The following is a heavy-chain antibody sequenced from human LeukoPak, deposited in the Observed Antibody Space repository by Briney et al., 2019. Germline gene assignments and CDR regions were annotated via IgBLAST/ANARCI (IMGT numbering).Heavy chain of an antibody. Sequence: HPGGSLRLSCAASGFTFITYGMHWVRQAPGKGLEWVALIWYDGSYKYYADSVKGRFTISRDNAKNSLYLQMNSLRAEDTAVYYCAGVPLYYYDSSGYYYWGQGTLVTVSS. CDR1: GFTFITYG. CDR2: IWYDGSYK. D-gene: IGHD3-22*01. V-gene: IGHV3-33*03. J-gene: IGHJ4*02. CDR3: AGVPLYYYDSSGYYY.